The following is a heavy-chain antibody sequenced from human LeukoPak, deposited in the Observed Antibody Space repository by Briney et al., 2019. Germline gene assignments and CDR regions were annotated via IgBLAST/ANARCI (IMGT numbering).Heavy chain of an antibody. J-gene: IGHJ5*02. CDR1: GFTFSSYA. Sequence: GGSLRLSCAASGFTFSSYAMSWVRQAPGKGLEWVSAISGSGGSTYYADSVKGRFTISRDNSKNTLYLQMNSLGAEDTAVYYCAKDGVVPAANNWFDPWGQGTLVTVSS. V-gene: IGHV3-23*01. D-gene: IGHD2-2*01. CDR3: AKDGVVPAANNWFDP. CDR2: ISGSGGST.